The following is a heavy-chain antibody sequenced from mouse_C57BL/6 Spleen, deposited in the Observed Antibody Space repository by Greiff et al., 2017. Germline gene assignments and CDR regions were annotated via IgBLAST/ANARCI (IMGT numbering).Heavy chain of an antibody. Sequence: QVQLQQSGAELVRPGTSVKMSCKASGYTFTNYWIGWAKQRPGHGLEWIGDIYPGGGYTNYNEKFKGKATLTADKSSSTAYMQFSSLTSEDSAIYYCARWTRPGQDGSSSFAYWGQGTLVTVSA. J-gene: IGHJ3*01. V-gene: IGHV1-63*01. CDR2: IYPGGGYT. CDR1: GYTFTNYW. CDR3: ARWTRPGQDGSSSFAY. D-gene: IGHD1-1*01.